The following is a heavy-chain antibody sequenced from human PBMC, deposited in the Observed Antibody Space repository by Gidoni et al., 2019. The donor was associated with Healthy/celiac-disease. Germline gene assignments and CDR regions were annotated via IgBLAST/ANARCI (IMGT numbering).Heavy chain of an antibody. Sequence: GLDWVSSISSSSSYIYYADSVKGRFTISRDNAKNSLYLQMNSLRAEDTAVYYCARDLSYDFWSGYYYYYYGMDVWGQGTTVTVSS. D-gene: IGHD3-3*01. V-gene: IGHV3-21*01. J-gene: IGHJ6*02. CDR3: ARDLSYDFWSGYYYYYYGMDV. CDR2: ISSSSSYI.